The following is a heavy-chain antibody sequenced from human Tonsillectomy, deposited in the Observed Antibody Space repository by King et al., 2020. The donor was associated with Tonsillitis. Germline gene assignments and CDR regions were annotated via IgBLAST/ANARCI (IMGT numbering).Heavy chain of an antibody. V-gene: IGHV3-30*18. CDR1: GFTFCSYG. D-gene: IGHD2-15*01. CDR3: AKGGRYCSVGSCYFPYSFDF. Sequence: VQLVESGGGVVQPGRSLRLSCAASGFTFCSYGMHWVRQAPGKGLEWVAVISYDGSNKYYADSVKGRFTISRDNSKNTLYLQMNSLRAEDTAVYYCAKGGRYCSVGSCYFPYSFDFWGQGTLVTVSS. J-gene: IGHJ4*02. CDR2: ISYDGSNK.